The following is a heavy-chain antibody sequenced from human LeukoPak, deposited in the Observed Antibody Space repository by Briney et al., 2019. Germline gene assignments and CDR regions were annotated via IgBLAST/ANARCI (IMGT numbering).Heavy chain of an antibody. CDR3: ARAGYDILTGTSRDFDY. CDR1: GGSISSYY. J-gene: IGHJ4*02. V-gene: IGHV4-4*07. D-gene: IGHD3-9*01. Sequence: KPSETLSLTCTVSGGSISSYYWSWIRQPAGKGLEWIGRIYTSGSTNYNPSLKSRVTMSVDTSKNQFSLKLSSVTAADTAVYYCARAGYDILTGTSRDFDYWGQGTLVTVSS. CDR2: IYTSGST.